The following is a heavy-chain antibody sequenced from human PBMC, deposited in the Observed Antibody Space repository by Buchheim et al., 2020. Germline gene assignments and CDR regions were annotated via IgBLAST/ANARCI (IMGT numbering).Heavy chain of an antibody. V-gene: IGHV1-46*03. CDR1: GYTFTSYY. CDR3: ARDPCSGGSCYSGWFDP. CDR2: INPSGGST. Sequence: QVQLVQSGAEVKKPGASVKVSCKASGYTFTSYYMHWVRQAPGQGLEWMGIINPSGGSTSYAQKFQGRVTMTRDTSTSTVYMELSSLRSEDTAVYYCARDPCSGGSCYSGWFDPWGQGTL. D-gene: IGHD2-15*01. J-gene: IGHJ5*02.